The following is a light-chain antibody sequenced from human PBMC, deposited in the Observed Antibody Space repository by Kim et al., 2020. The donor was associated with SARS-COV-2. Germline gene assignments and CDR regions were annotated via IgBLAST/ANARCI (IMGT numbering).Light chain of an antibody. J-gene: IGLJ2*01. CDR3: QAWDSSTAV. Sequence: SYELTQPPSVSVSPGKTASITCSGDKLGDKYACWYQQKPGQSPVLVIYQDSKQHSGIPERFSGSNSGDTATLTISGTQAMDEADYYCQAWDSSTAVFGGGTQLTVL. V-gene: IGLV3-1*01. CDR2: QDS. CDR1: KLGDKY.